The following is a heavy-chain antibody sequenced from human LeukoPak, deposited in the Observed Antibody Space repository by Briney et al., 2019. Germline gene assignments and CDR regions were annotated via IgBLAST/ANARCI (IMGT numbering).Heavy chain of an antibody. CDR1: GFTFSSYS. CDR2: ISSSSSYI. J-gene: IGHJ4*02. CDR3: ARDCIGVLYYGSGSFMFDY. Sequence: GGSLRLSCAASGFTFSSYSMNWVRQAPGKGLEWVSSISSSSSYIYYADSVKGRFTISRDNAKNSLYLQMNSLRAEDTAVYYCARDCIGVLYYGSGSFMFDYWGQGTLVTVSS. V-gene: IGHV3-21*01. D-gene: IGHD3-10*01.